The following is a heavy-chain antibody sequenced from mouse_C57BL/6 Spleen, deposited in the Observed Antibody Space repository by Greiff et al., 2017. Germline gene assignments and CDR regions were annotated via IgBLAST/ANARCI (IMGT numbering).Heavy chain of an antibody. D-gene: IGHD1-1*01. J-gene: IGHJ2*01. V-gene: IGHV1-42*01. CDR2: INPSTGGT. Sequence: DVHLVESGPELVKPGASVKISCKASGYSFTGYYMNWVKQSPEMSLEWIGEINPSTGGTTYNQKFKAKATLTVDKSSSTAYMQLKSLTSEDSAVYYCARGNYGSSFDYWGQGTTLTVSS. CDR3: ARGNYGSSFDY. CDR1: GYSFTGYY.